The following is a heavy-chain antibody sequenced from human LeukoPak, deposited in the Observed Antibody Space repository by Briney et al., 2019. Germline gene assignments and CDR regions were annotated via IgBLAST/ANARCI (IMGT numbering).Heavy chain of an antibody. D-gene: IGHD3-22*01. Sequence: GGPLRLSCAASGFTFSLYGMHWVRQAPGKGLEWVAFIGYDGENKHYADSVKGRFTISRDNSKNTLSLQMNSLRTEDTAVYYCAKDGRYYDSSGYLAWGQGTLVTVSS. CDR1: GFTFSLYG. J-gene: IGHJ5*02. V-gene: IGHV3-30*02. CDR2: IGYDGENK. CDR3: AKDGRYYDSSGYLA.